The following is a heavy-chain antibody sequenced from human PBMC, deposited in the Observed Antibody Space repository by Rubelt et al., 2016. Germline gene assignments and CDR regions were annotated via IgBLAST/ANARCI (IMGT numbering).Heavy chain of an antibody. J-gene: IGHJ4*02. CDR2: IYYTGST. CDR3: ARQESCTNGVCYPVDY. CDR1: GGSISSYY. V-gene: IGHV4-59*01. D-gene: IGHD2-8*01. Sequence: QVQLQESGPGLVKPSETLSLTCTVSGGSISSYYWSWIRQPPGKGPEWIAYIYYTGSTNYNPPLKSRVPISLDRSKNQFSLKLSSVTAADTAVYYCARQESCTNGVCYPVDYWGQGTLVTVSS.